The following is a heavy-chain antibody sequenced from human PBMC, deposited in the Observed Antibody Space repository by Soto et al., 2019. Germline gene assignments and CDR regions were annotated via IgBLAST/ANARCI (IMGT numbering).Heavy chain of an antibody. V-gene: IGHV1-18*01. CDR2: INAGNGNT. CDR3: ARVFRGGENDAFDI. D-gene: IGHD3-10*01. Sequence: ASVKVSCKTSGYTKTSYGVSWVRQAPGQGLEWMGWINAGNGNTKYSQKFQGRVTITADKSTSTAYMELSSLRSEDTAVYYCARVFRGGENDAFDIWGQGTMVTVSS. CDR1: GYTKTSYG. J-gene: IGHJ3*02.